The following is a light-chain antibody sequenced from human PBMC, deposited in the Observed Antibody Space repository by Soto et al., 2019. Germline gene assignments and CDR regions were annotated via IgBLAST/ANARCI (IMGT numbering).Light chain of an antibody. CDR2: ENN. Sequence: QSVLTQPPSVSAAPGQKVTISCSGSSSNIGNNYVSWYQQVPGTAPKLLIYENNKRPSGIPDRFSGSKSGTSATLDITGLQTGDEADYYCGTWDNSLSTDVIFGGGTQLTVL. V-gene: IGLV1-51*02. CDR1: SSNIGNNY. CDR3: GTWDNSLSTDVI. J-gene: IGLJ2*01.